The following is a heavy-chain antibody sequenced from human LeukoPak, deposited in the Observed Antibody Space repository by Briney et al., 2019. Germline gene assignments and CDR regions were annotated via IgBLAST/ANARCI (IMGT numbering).Heavy chain of an antibody. CDR3: ARLPYYYDSSGYYIFDY. D-gene: IGHD3-22*01. CDR2: IYYSGST. Sequence: SETLSLTCTVSGGSINSYYWSWIRQPPGKGLEWIGYIYYSGSTNYNPSLKSRVTISVDTSKNQFSLKLSSVTAADTAVYYCARLPYYYDSSGYYIFDYWGQGTLVTVPS. CDR1: GGSINSYY. V-gene: IGHV4-59*08. J-gene: IGHJ4*02.